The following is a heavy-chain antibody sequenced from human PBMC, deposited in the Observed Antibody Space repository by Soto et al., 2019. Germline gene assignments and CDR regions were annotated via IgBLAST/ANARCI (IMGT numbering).Heavy chain of an antibody. CDR2: ISYDGSNK. CDR1: GFTFSSYA. Sequence: QVQLVESGGGVVQPGRSLRLSCAASGFTFSSYAMHWVRQAPGKGLEWVAVISYDGSNKYYADSVKGRFTISRDNSKNTLYLQMNSLRAEDTAVYYCAREFGYYDILTAYYYYYGMDVWGQGTTVTVSS. V-gene: IGHV3-30-3*01. J-gene: IGHJ6*02. CDR3: AREFGYYDILTAYYYYYGMDV. D-gene: IGHD3-9*01.